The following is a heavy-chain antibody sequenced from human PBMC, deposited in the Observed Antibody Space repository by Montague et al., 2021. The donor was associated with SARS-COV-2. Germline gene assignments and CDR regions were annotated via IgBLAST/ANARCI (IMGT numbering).Heavy chain of an antibody. CDR3: AREVMGSVNYYQAIKYGLDV. J-gene: IGHJ6*02. CDR2: IYYSGST. CDR1: GDFVSSDGYY. Sequence: TLSLTCTISGDFVSSDGYYWSWIRQHPGKGLEWIGDIYYSGSTHYIPSLKSRVTISVDTSKNQFSLKLSSVTAADTAVYYCAREVMGSVNYYQAIKYGLDVWGQGTTVTVSS. D-gene: IGHD3-10*01. V-gene: IGHV4-31*03.